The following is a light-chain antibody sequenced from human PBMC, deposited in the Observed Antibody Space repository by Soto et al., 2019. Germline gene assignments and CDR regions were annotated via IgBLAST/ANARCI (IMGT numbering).Light chain of an antibody. J-gene: IGKJ4*01. CDR1: LSISTW. CDR2: DAS. V-gene: IGKV1-5*01. Sequence: DIQMTQSASTLSASVGDSFTITCRASLSISTWLAWYQQKPGKAPKLLIYDASSLEGGVPSRFSGSGSGTEFTLTISSLQPDDFATYYCQQYKSYSLTFGGGTKVDIK. CDR3: QQYKSYSLT.